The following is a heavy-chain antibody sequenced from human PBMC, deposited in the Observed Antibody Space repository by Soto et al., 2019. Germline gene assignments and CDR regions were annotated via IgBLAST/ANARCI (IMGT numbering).Heavy chain of an antibody. J-gene: IGHJ5*02. CDR2: IYWNDVN. CDR3: VSGSFPNWFDP. D-gene: IGHD3-10*01. Sequence: QITLKESGPTLVKPTQTLTLTCTFSGFSFSTSGVGVGWIRQPPGKALEWLALIYWNDVNRYSPSLKSRLTLTKVTSKNPVVLTMTNMDPGDTATYYCVSGSFPNWFDPWGQGTLVTVSS. CDR1: GFSFSTSGVG. V-gene: IGHV2-5*01.